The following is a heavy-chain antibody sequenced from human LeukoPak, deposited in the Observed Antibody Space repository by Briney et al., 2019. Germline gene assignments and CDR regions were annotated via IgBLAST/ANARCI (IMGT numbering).Heavy chain of an antibody. CDR3: AKPISGGLAVSADWFDP. CDR2: INASGGNT. J-gene: IGHJ5*02. V-gene: IGHV3-23*01. D-gene: IGHD6-19*01. Sequence: EGSLRLSCAASGFAFNFYAMTWVRQAPGKRLQWVSTINASGGNTYYAESVRGRFTISRDNSKDTLYLQLNSLTAEDTAIYYCAKPISGGLAVSADWFDPWGQGTLVTVSS. CDR1: GFAFNFYA.